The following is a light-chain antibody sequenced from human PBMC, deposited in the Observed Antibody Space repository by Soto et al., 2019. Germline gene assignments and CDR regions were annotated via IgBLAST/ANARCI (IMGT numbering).Light chain of an antibody. Sequence: QSALTQPPSASGSPGQSVPISCTGTKNAIGVYDFVSWYQHHPGKAPRLIIYEVVQRPSGVPDRFSGSKSGNTASLTVSGLQAADEADYFCKSYAGSNTYVFGSGTKVTVL. CDR3: KSYAGSNTYV. J-gene: IGLJ1*01. V-gene: IGLV2-8*01. CDR2: EVV. CDR1: KNAIGVYDF.